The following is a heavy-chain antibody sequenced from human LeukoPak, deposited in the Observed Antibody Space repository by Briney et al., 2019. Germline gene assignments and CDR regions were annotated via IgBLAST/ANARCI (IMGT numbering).Heavy chain of an antibody. CDR2: IYYSGST. CDR3: ASTMVRGVSWFDP. D-gene: IGHD3-10*01. J-gene: IGHJ5*02. V-gene: IGHV4-38-2*01. CDR1: GFTFSSYS. Sequence: GSLRLSCAASGFTFSSYSMNWVRQAPGKGLEWIGSIYYSGSTYYNPSLKSRVTISVDTSKNQFSLKLSSVTAADTAVYYCASTMVRGVSWFDPWGQGTLVTVSS.